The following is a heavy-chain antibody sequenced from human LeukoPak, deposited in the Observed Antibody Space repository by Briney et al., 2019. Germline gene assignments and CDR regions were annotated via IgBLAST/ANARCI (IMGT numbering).Heavy chain of an antibody. V-gene: IGHV4-30-4*01. CDR1: GGSISSGDYY. J-gene: IGHJ4*02. Sequence: PSETLSLTCTVSGGSISSGDYYWSWIRQPPGKGLDWIGYIYYSGSTYYNPSFKSRVTISVDTSKNQFSLKLSSVTAADTAVYYCASETVSQSSYYFDYWGQGTLVTVSS. CDR3: ASETVSQSSYYFDY. D-gene: IGHD4-17*01. CDR2: IYYSGST.